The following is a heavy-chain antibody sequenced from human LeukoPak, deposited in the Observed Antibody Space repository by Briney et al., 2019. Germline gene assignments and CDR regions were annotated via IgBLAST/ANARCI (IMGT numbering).Heavy chain of an antibody. V-gene: IGHV4-30-2*01. J-gene: IGHJ4*02. Sequence: SETLSLTCAVSGGSISIGGYSWTWIRQPPGKGLEWIGYIFHSGGTYFNPSLKSRVTISVDKSKNQFSLKLTSVTAADTAVYYCASGIVSGFDYWGQGTLVTVSS. D-gene: IGHD3-22*01. CDR2: IFHSGGT. CDR3: ASGIVSGFDY. CDR1: GGSISIGGYS.